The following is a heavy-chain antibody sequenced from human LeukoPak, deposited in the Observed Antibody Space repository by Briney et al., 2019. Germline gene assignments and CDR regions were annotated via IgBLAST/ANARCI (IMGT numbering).Heavy chain of an antibody. D-gene: IGHD5-24*01. Sequence: ASVKVSCKASGYTFTSYDINWVRQATGQGLEWMGWMNPNSGNTGYAQKFQGRVTMTRNTSISTAYMELSSLRSEDTAVYYCARARWLQSPFDYWGQGTLVTVSS. V-gene: IGHV1-8*01. CDR3: ARARWLQSPFDY. CDR1: GYTFTSYD. CDR2: MNPNSGNT. J-gene: IGHJ4*02.